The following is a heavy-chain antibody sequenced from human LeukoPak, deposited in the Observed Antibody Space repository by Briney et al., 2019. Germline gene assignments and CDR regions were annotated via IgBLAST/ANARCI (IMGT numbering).Heavy chain of an antibody. D-gene: IGHD3-10*01. J-gene: IGHJ6*02. CDR1: GGTFSSYA. V-gene: IGHV1-69*04. Sequence: SVKVSCKASGGTFSSYAISWVRQAPGQGLEWMGRIIPYLGKANYVQKFQGRVTITADKSTSTAYMELSSLRSEDTAVYYCAREAPFRGVILANYYYYGMDVWGQGTTVTVSS. CDR2: IIPYLGKA. CDR3: AREAPFRGVILANYYYYGMDV.